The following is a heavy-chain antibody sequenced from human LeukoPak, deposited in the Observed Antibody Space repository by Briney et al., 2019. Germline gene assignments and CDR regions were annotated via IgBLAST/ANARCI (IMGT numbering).Heavy chain of an antibody. D-gene: IGHD1-26*01. CDR3: AKDPGELSRGYYMDV. V-gene: IGHV3-30*02. Sequence: PGKSLRLSCAASGFTFSGFGMHWVRQAPGKGLEWVAFIRYDGSNKYYADSVKGRFTISRDNSKNTLFLQMNSLRAEDTAVYSCAKDPGELSRGYYMDVWGKGTTVTVSS. J-gene: IGHJ6*03. CDR1: GFTFSGFG. CDR2: IRYDGSNK.